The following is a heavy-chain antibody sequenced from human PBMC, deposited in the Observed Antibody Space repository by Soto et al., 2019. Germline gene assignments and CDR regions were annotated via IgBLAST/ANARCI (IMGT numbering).Heavy chain of an antibody. D-gene: IGHD3-9*01. CDR3: AHSASYYDILTGYPKVKNWCDP. V-gene: IGHV2-5*02. CDR2: IYWDDDK. J-gene: IGHJ5*02. CDR1: GFSLSTSGVG. Sequence: QITLKESGPTLVNPTQTLTLTCTFSGFSLSTSGVGVGWIRQPPGKALEWLALIYWDDDKRYSPSLKSRLTITKDTSKTQVVLTMTNMDPVDTATYYCAHSASYYDILTGYPKVKNWCDPWGQGTLVTVSS.